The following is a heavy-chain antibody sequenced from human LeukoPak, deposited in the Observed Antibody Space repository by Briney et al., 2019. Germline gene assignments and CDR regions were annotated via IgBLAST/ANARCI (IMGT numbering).Heavy chain of an antibody. D-gene: IGHD2-15*01. Sequence: SETLSLTCTVSGGSISSGGYYWSWIRQHPGKGLEWIGYIYYSGSTYYNPPLKSRVTISVDTSKNQFSLKLSSVTAADTAVYYCARLAANDAFDIWGQGTMVTVSS. V-gene: IGHV4-31*03. CDR2: IYYSGST. CDR3: ARLAANDAFDI. CDR1: GGSISSGGYY. J-gene: IGHJ3*02.